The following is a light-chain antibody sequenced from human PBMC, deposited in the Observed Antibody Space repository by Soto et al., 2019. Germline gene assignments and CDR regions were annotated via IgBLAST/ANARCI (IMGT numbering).Light chain of an antibody. V-gene: IGKV1-39*01. J-gene: IGKJ3*01. CDR2: AAS. CDR1: QSISSY. CDR3: QQSYSTPFT. Sequence: DIQMTQSPSSLSASVGDRVTITCRASQSISSYLNWYQQKPGKAPKLLIYAASSLESGVPSRFSGSGSGTDYTLTIGSLQPEDFTTYYFQQSYSTPFTFGPGTILDIK.